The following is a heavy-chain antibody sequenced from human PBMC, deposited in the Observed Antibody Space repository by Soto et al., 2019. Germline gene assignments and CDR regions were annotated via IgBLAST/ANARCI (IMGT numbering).Heavy chain of an antibody. D-gene: IGHD4-17*01. V-gene: IGHV3-15*07. CDR2: VKSKTGGGTT. CDR3: TTDSYMTTIIVRFDY. CDR1: GFIFSNAW. J-gene: IGHJ4*01. Sequence: GGSLRLSCAASGFIFSNAWINWVRQAPGKGLEWVGRVKSKTGGGTTDFAAPVKGRFAISRDDSKNMVYLEMNSLKTEDTAIYYCTTDSYMTTIIVRFDYWGHGTLVTVSS.